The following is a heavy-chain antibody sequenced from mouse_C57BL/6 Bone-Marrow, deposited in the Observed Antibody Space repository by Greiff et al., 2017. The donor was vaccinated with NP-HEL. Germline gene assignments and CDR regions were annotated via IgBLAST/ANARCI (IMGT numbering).Heavy chain of an antibody. D-gene: IGHD2-5*01. CDR2: INPYNGGT. Sequence: VQLQQSGPVLVKPGASVKMSCKASGYTFTDYYMNWVKQSHGKSLEWIGVINPYNGGTSYNQKFKGKATLTVDKSSSTAYMELNSLTSEDSAVYYCAKYSNSFAYWGQGTLVTVSA. V-gene: IGHV1-19*01. CDR1: GYTFTDYY. CDR3: AKYSNSFAY. J-gene: IGHJ3*01.